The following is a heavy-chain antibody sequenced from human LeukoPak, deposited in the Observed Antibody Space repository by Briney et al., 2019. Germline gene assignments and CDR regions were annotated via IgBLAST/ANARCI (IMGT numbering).Heavy chain of an antibody. CDR2: IKTTGAGGVE. V-gene: IGHV3-15*01. J-gene: IGHJ1*01. Sequence: GGSLRLSCAASAFIFKNAWMTWVRQAPGKGLQGVGRIKTTGAGGVEDYAAPARGRFIISRDDSNKTLHLQMDSLKSDATGVYYFTTYSSGWKCEHWGEGTLVSVSS. D-gene: IGHD6-19*01. CDR3: TTYSSGWKCEH. CDR1: AFIFKNAW.